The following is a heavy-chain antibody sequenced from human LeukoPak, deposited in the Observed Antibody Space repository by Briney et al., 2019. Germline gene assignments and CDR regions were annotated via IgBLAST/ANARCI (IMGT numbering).Heavy chain of an antibody. J-gene: IGHJ3*02. Sequence: SETLSLTCTVSGGSISSSSYYWGWIRQPPGKGLEWIGSIYYSGSTYYNPSLKSRVTISVDTSKNQFSLKLSSVTAADTAVYYCARVVQTAMVFNDAFDIWGQGTMVTVSS. V-gene: IGHV4-39*07. CDR1: GGSISSSSYY. D-gene: IGHD5-18*01. CDR2: IYYSGST. CDR3: ARVVQTAMVFNDAFDI.